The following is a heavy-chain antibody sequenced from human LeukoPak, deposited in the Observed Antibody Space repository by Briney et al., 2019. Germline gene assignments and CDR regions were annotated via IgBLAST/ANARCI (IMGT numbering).Heavy chain of an antibody. V-gene: IGHV3-30-3*01. Sequence: PGRSLRLSCAASGFTFSSYAMHWVRQAPGKGLEWVAVISYDGSNKYYADSVKGRSTISRDNSKNTLYLQMNSLRAEDTAVYYCARAGKGTVDYWGQGTLVTVSS. D-gene: IGHD4-4*01. J-gene: IGHJ4*02. CDR1: GFTFSSYA. CDR2: ISYDGSNK. CDR3: ARAGKGTVDY.